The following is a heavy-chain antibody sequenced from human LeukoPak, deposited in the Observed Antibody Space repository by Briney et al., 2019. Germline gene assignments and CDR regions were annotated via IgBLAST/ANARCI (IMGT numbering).Heavy chain of an antibody. D-gene: IGHD4-23*01. Sequence: GGSLRLSCAASGFSFSTYGMHWVRQAPGKGLEWVALLSYDGSNEYYAASVKGRFTISRDNSKDTLYLQMNSLRAEDTAVYYCATGVTSDSYLFNSYLFNYWGQGTLVTVSS. CDR2: LSYDGSNE. V-gene: IGHV3-30*03. J-gene: IGHJ4*02. CDR3: ATGVTSDSYLFNSYLFNY. CDR1: GFSFSTYG.